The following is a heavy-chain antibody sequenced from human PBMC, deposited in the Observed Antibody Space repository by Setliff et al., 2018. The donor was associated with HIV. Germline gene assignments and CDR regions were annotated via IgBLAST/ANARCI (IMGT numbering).Heavy chain of an antibody. V-gene: IGHV1-46*01. CDR2: INPSGGST. Sequence: ASVKVSCKASGYTFTSYYMHWVRQAPGQGLEWMGIINPSGGSTSYAQKFQGRVTMTRDTSTSTVYMELSSLRSEDTAVYYCARDPFKLESRSYYYYYYMDVWGKGTTVTVSS. D-gene: IGHD1-1*01. CDR3: ARDPFKLESRSYYYYYYMDV. CDR1: GYTFTSYY. J-gene: IGHJ6*03.